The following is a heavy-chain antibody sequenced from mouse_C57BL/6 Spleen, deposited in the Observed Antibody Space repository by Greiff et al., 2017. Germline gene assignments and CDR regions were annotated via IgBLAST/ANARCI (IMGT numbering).Heavy chain of an antibody. D-gene: IGHD2-4*01. CDR3: TRGVSTRDWYFDV. J-gene: IGHJ1*03. CDR2: IYPGNSDT. Sequence: EVKLVESGTVLARPGASVKMSCKTSGYTFTSYWMHWVKQRPGQGLEWIGAIYPGNSDTSYTQKFKGQANLTAVTADSTAYMGLSRLTNEKSAVYGCTRGVSTRDWYFDVWGTGTTVTVSS. V-gene: IGHV1-5*01. CDR1: GYTFTSYW.